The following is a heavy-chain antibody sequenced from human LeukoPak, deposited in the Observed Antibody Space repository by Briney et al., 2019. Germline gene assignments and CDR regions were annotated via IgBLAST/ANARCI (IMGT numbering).Heavy chain of an antibody. CDR3: TKDRNYYDPFDY. V-gene: IGHV3-23*01. CDR2: ISGSGGST. J-gene: IGHJ4*02. Sequence: GGSLRLSCAASGFTFSSYGMSWVRQAPGKGLEWVSAISGSGGSTYYADSVKGRFTISRDNSKNTLYLQMNSLRADDTAVYYCTKDRNYYDPFDYWGQGTLVTVSS. CDR1: GFTFSSYG. D-gene: IGHD3-22*01.